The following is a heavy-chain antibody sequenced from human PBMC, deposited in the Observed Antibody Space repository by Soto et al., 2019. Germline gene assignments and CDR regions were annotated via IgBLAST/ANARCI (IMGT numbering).Heavy chain of an antibody. D-gene: IGHD4-17*01. J-gene: IGHJ3*02. V-gene: IGHV4-59*08. CDR2: IYYSGST. Sequence: TSETLSLTCTVSGGSISNYYWSWIRQPPGKGLEWIGYIYYSGSTNYNPSLKSRVTISVDTSKNQFSLKLSSVTAADTAVYYCARAYDYGDTAGQGDAFDIWGQGTMVTVSS. CDR1: GGSISNYY. CDR3: ARAYDYGDTAGQGDAFDI.